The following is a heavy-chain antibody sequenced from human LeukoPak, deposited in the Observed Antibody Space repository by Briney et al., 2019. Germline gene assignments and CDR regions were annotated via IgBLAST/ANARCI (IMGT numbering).Heavy chain of an antibody. CDR1: GFTFSSYW. Sequence: GGSLRLSCAASGFTFSSYWMSWVRQAPGKGLEWVANIKQDGSEKYYVDSVKGRFTISRDNAKNSLYLQMNSLRAEGTAVYYCASSRNEMATTYWGQGTLVTVSS. CDR2: IKQDGSEK. D-gene: IGHD5-24*01. J-gene: IGHJ4*02. CDR3: ASSRNEMATTY. V-gene: IGHV3-7*01.